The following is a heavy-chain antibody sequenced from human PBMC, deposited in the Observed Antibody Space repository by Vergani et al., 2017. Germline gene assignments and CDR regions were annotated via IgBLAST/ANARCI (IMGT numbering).Heavy chain of an antibody. CDR1: GFSFTSYG. J-gene: IGHJ6*02. V-gene: IGHV3-NL1*01. CDR2: IYSGGST. D-gene: IGHD5-12*01. Sequence: QVRLVESGGGVVQPGRSLRLSCAASGFSFTSYGMHWVRQPPGKGLEWVSVIYSGGSTYYADSVKGRFTISRHNSKNTMYLQMNSLRAEDTAVYYCARDRVDIVATPTYYYYYYGMDVWGQGTTVTVSS. CDR3: ARDRVDIVATPTYYYYYYGMDV.